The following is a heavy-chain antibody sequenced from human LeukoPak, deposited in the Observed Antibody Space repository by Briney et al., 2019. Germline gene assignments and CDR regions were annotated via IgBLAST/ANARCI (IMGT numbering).Heavy chain of an antibody. D-gene: IGHD1-1*01. Sequence: GGSLRLSCAASGFTFSSYSMNWVRQAPGKGLEWVSYISSSSSMIYYADSVKGRFTISRDNAKNSLFLQMDSLSAEDTAVYYCARITTRYFDYWGQGTLVTVSS. CDR3: ARITTRYFDY. J-gene: IGHJ4*02. V-gene: IGHV3-48*04. CDR1: GFTFSSYS. CDR2: ISSSSSMI.